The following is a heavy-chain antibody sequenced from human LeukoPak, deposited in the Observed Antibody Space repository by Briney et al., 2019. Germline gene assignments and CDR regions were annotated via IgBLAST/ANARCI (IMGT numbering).Heavy chain of an antibody. J-gene: IGHJ3*01. CDR1: GFTFSSYW. Sequence: GGSLRLSCAASGFTFSSYWMTWVRQAPGKGLECVANIKEDGSEEYYVDSVKGRFPISRDNAKNSLHLQMNSLRAEDTAVYYCARDWLAGNPYHAFDLWGKGTMVTVSS. CDR2: IKEDGSEE. D-gene: IGHD3-22*01. V-gene: IGHV3-7*01. CDR3: ARDWLAGNPYHAFDL.